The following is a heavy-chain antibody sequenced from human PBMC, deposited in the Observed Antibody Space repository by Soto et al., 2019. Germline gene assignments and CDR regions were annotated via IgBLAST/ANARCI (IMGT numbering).Heavy chain of an antibody. V-gene: IGHV1-24*01. Sequence: SVKVSFPVSGYTLTELSLHWVRQAPGKGLEWMGGFDPEDGETIYAQKFQGRVTMTEDTSTDTAYMELSSLRSEDTAVYYCATGLYSRAPGDDWGQGTLVTVSS. CDR2: FDPEDGET. CDR3: ATGLYSRAPGDD. CDR1: GYTLTELS. D-gene: IGHD2-15*01. J-gene: IGHJ4*02.